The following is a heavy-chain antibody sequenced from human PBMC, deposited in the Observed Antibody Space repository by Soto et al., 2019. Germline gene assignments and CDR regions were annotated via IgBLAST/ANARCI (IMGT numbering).Heavy chain of an antibody. V-gene: IGHV1-69*13. CDR1: GGTFSSYA. CDR2: IIPIFGTA. CDR3: ARVVARAGIDYYDSSGPQYGMDV. Sequence: ASVKVSCKASGGTFSSYAISWVRQAPGQGLEWMGGIIPIFGTANYAQKFQGRVTITADESTSTAYMELSSLRSEDTAVYYCARVVARAGIDYYDSSGPQYGMDVWGQGTTVTVSS. J-gene: IGHJ6*02. D-gene: IGHD3-22*01.